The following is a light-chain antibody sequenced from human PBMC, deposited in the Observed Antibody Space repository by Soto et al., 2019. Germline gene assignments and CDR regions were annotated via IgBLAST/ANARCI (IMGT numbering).Light chain of an antibody. V-gene: IGLV2-23*01. CDR1: NSELGSYNL. CDR2: EGT. CDR3: CSYAGDYMFV. Sequence: QSALTQAASVSGSPGQSITISCAGTNSELGSYNLGSWFQQHPGKVPKVVIYEGTKRPSGVSDRFSGSKSDNTDSLTISGLQAEDEGDYYCCSYAGDYMFVFGTGTKVTVL. J-gene: IGLJ1*01.